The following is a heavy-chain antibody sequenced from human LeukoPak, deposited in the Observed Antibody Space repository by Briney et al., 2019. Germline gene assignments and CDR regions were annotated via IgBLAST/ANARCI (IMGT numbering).Heavy chain of an antibody. Sequence: GGSLRLSCAASGFTFSSYEMNWVRQAPGKGLEWVSYISSSGSTIYYADSVKGRFTISRDNAKNSLYLQMNSLRAKDTAVYYCARDAIGDYYYYYMDVWGKGTTVTVSS. CDR3: ARDAIGDYYYYYMDV. V-gene: IGHV3-48*03. CDR2: ISSSGSTI. CDR1: GFTFSSYE. J-gene: IGHJ6*03. D-gene: IGHD3-22*01.